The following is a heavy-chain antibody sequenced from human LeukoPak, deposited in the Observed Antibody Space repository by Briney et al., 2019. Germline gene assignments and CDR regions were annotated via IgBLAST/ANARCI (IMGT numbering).Heavy chain of an antibody. D-gene: IGHD2-2*01. V-gene: IGHV4-38-2*01. CDR1: GYSISSGYY. CDR2: IYHSGST. J-gene: IGHJ5*02. CDR3: ARTPYCSSASCSRFDP. Sequence: SETLSLTCAVSGYSISSGYYWGWIRQPPGKGLEWIGSIYHSGSTYYNPSLKSRVTISVDTSKNQFSLKLSSVTAADTAVYYSARTPYCSSASCSRFDPWGQGTLVTVSS.